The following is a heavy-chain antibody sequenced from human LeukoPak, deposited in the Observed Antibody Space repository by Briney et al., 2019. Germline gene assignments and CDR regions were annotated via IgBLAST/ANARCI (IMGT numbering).Heavy chain of an antibody. CDR3: ARDGRNPFDY. CDR1: GGSISSYY. CDR2: TYYSGST. D-gene: IGHD1-14*01. J-gene: IGHJ4*02. Sequence: SETLSLTCTVSGGSISSYYWSWIRQPPGKGLEWIGYTYYSGSTNYNPSLKSRVTISVDTSKNQFSLKLSSVTAADTAVYYCARDGRNPFDYWGQGTLVTVSS. V-gene: IGHV4-59*01.